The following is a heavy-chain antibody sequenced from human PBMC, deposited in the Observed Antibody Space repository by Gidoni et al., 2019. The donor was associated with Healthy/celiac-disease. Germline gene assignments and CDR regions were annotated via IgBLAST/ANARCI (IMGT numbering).Heavy chain of an antibody. CDR3: ARGLEYCSSTSCYIFDY. CDR2: IYYSGST. J-gene: IGHJ4*02. Sequence: QVQLQESGPGLVKPSQTLSLTCTVSGGSISSGAYYWSWIRQPPGKGLEWIGYIYYSGSTYYNPSLKSRVTISVDTSKNQFSLKLSSVTAADTAVYYCARGLEYCSSTSCYIFDYWGQGTLVTVSS. CDR1: GGSISSGAYY. D-gene: IGHD2-2*02. V-gene: IGHV4-30-4*01.